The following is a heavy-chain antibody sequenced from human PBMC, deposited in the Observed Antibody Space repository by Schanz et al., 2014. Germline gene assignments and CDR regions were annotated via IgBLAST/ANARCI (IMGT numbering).Heavy chain of an antibody. CDR3: AKRCSSTSCSHGAFDI. CDR2: IYINSGST. V-gene: IGHV3-53*01. D-gene: IGHD2-2*01. CDR1: GFSVSTNY. Sequence: EVQLVESGGGLIQPGGSLRLSCAVSGFSVSTNYMSWVRQAPGKGLEWVSSIYINSGSTNYADSVKGRFIISRDNSKNTLYLQMNSLRDEDTAMYYCAKRCSSTSCSHGAFDIWGQGTMVTVSS. J-gene: IGHJ3*02.